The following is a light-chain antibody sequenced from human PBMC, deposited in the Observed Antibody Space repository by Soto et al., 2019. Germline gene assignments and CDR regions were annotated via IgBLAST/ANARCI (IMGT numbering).Light chain of an antibody. Sequence: DIQMTHSPSSLSASVGYRFNITCRASQSISNWLAWYQQKPGTAPKLLIYHASTLESGVPSRLRGSGYGTDFTLTISSMQPEDFETYYCLQDYNYPWTFGQGTKVDIK. CDR3: LQDYNYPWT. CDR2: HAS. J-gene: IGKJ1*01. CDR1: QSISNW. V-gene: IGKV1-5*01.